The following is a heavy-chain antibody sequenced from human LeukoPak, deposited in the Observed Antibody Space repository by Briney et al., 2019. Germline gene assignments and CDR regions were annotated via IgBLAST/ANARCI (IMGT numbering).Heavy chain of an antibody. CDR1: GFTFSSYA. Sequence: GGSLRLSCAASGFTFSSYAMSWVRQAPGKWLEWVSAIGGSGGSTYYADSVKGRFTISRDNSKNTLYLQMNRLRAEDTAVYYCAKVTVTKTYYFDYWGQGTLVTVSS. CDR2: IGGSGGST. V-gene: IGHV3-23*01. CDR3: AKVTVTKTYYFDY. J-gene: IGHJ4*02. D-gene: IGHD4-17*01.